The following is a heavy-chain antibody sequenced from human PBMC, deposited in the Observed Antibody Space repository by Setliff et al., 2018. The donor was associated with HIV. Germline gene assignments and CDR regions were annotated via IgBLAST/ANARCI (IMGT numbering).Heavy chain of an antibody. V-gene: IGHV1-8*01. CDR3: ASGRRNYFYYYYYYMDV. Sequence: ASVKVSCKASGYTFTSYDVNWVRQATGQGLEWMGWMNPNSGNTGYAQKFQGRVTMTRNTSISTAYMELSSLTSEDTAVYYCASGRRNYFYYYYYYMDVWGKGTTVTVSS. CDR2: MNPNSGNT. D-gene: IGHD1-7*01. CDR1: GYTFTSYD. J-gene: IGHJ6*03.